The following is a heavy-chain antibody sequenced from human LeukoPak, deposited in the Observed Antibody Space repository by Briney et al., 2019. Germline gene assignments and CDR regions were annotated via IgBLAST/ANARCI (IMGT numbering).Heavy chain of an antibody. CDR1: GGTFSSYA. CDR3: ARERDIVVVPAAPPYGMDV. Sequence: SVKVSCKASGGTFSSYAISWVRQAPGQGLEWMGGIIPIFGTANYAQKFQGRVTITADESTSTAYMELSSLRSEDTAVYYCARERDIVVVPAAPPYGMDVWGQGTTVTVSS. CDR2: IIPIFGTA. D-gene: IGHD2-2*01. J-gene: IGHJ6*02. V-gene: IGHV1-69*13.